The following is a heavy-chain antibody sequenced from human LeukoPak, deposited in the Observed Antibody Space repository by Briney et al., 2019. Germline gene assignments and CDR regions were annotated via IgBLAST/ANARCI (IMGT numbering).Heavy chain of an antibody. CDR3: ARRPGTVTTDYYYYYMDV. J-gene: IGHJ6*03. Sequence: SETLSLTCTVSGGSISSYYWSWIRQPPGKGLEWIGEINHSGSTNYNPSLKSRVTISVDTSKNQFSLKLSSVTAADTAVYYCARRPGTVTTDYYYYYMDVWGKGTTVTISS. V-gene: IGHV4-34*01. CDR1: GGSISSYY. D-gene: IGHD4-17*01. CDR2: INHSGST.